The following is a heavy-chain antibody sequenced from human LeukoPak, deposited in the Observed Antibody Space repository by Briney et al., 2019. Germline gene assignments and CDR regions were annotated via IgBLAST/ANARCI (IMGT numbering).Heavy chain of an antibody. CDR1: GGTFSSYA. Sequence: ASVKVSCKASGGTFSSYAISWVRQAPGQGLEWMGGIIPIFGTANYAQKFQGRVTITTDESTSTAYMELSSLRSEDTAVYYCARTPKSETYYYDSSGCSPFDYWGQGTLVTVSS. CDR3: ARTPKSETYYYDSSGCSPFDY. J-gene: IGHJ4*02. D-gene: IGHD3-22*01. CDR2: IIPIFGTA. V-gene: IGHV1-69*05.